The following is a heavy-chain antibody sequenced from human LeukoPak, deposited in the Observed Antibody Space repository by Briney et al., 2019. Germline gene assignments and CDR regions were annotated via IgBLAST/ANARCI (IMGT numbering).Heavy chain of an antibody. CDR1: GGSISSYY. CDR2: IYSTGST. V-gene: IGHV4-59*01. Sequence: SETLSLTCTVSGGSISSYYWSWIRRPPGKGLEWIGYIYSTGSTNYNPSLKSRVTISIDTSKNQFSLRLSSVTAADTAVYYCARAWGYGDYGAFDIWGQGTMVTVSS. CDR3: ARAWGYGDYGAFDI. J-gene: IGHJ3*02. D-gene: IGHD4-17*01.